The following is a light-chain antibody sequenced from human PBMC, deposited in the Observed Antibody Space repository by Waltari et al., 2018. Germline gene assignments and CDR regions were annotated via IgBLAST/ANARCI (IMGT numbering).Light chain of an antibody. CDR1: QSVSSTY. CDR3: QQYLSTALT. Sequence: EIVLTQSPGTLSLSPGERATLSCRASQSVSSTYLAWYQQRPGQAPRLLIYGVTSRASGVPDRFSGSGSGTDFTLTISRLEPEDFAVYYCQQYLSTALTFGGGTKVEIK. V-gene: IGKV3-20*01. CDR2: GVT. J-gene: IGKJ4*01.